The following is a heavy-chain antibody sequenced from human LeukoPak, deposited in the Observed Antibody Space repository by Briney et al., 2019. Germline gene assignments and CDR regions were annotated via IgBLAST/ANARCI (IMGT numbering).Heavy chain of an antibody. J-gene: IGHJ2*01. V-gene: IGHV3-30-3*01. CDR2: ISYDGSNK. CDR1: GFTFSSYA. CDR3: ARYYADYDHWYFDL. D-gene: IGHD4-17*01. Sequence: PGGSLRLSCAASGFTFSSYAMHWVRQAPGKGLEWVAVISYDGSNKYYADSVKGRFTISRDNSKNTLYLQMNSLRAADTAVYYCARYYADYDHWYFDLWGRGTLVTVSS.